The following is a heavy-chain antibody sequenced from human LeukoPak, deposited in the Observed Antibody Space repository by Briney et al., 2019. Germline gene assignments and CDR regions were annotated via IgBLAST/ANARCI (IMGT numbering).Heavy chain of an antibody. J-gene: IGHJ5*02. CDR1: GFAFSSYA. Sequence: PGGSLRPSCAASGFAFSSYALHWVRQAPGKGLEWVSVISYDGGKEYYADSVKGRFTISRDNSKDTLYLQMNSLRGEDTAVYYCARDRNSASSNNWFDPWGQGTLVTVSS. CDR3: ARDRNSASSNNWFDP. CDR2: ISYDGGKE. D-gene: IGHD6-6*01. V-gene: IGHV3-30-3*01.